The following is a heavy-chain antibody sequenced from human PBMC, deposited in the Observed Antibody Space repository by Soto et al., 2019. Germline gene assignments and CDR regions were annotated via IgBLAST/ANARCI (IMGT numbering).Heavy chain of an antibody. V-gene: IGHV3-33*01. Sequence: GGSLRLSCAASGFTFSSYGMHWVRQAPGKGLEWVAVIWYDGSNKYYADSVKGRFTISRDNSKNTLYLQMNSLRAEDTAVYYCARDYGSTIFGVLRRENNWFDPWGQGTLVTVSS. CDR2: IWYDGSNK. CDR3: ARDYGSTIFGVLRRENNWFDP. J-gene: IGHJ5*02. CDR1: GFTFSSYG. D-gene: IGHD3-3*01.